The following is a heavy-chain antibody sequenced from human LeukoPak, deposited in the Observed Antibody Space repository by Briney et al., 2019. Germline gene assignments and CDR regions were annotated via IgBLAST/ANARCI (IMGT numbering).Heavy chain of an antibody. D-gene: IGHD5-18*01. V-gene: IGHV3-23*01. J-gene: IGHJ4*02. CDR3: AKAIGFSYGSYFDY. CDR1: GFTFSSYA. Sequence: GGSLRLSCAASGFTFSSYALSWVRQAPGKGLEWVSGNSGSGGSTKYADSVKGRFTISRDNSKNTLYLQMSGLRAEDTAVYYCAKAIGFSYGSYFDYWGQGTLVTVSS. CDR2: NSGSGGST.